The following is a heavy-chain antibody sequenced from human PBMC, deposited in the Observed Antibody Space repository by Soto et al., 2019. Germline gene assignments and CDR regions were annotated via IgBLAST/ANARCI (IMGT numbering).Heavy chain of an antibody. CDR3: ARSPQPTRGIHWYFDF. D-gene: IGHD1-26*01. Sequence: GGSLRLSCAASGFTFNTYCMHWVRQAPGKGLEWVAAISYDGISTYYVDSVKGRFTISRDNSKNTLYVQMNSLRAEDTALYYCARSPQPTRGIHWYFDFWGRGVLVTVSS. CDR2: ISYDGIST. CDR1: GFTFNTYC. V-gene: IGHV3-30*03. J-gene: IGHJ2*01.